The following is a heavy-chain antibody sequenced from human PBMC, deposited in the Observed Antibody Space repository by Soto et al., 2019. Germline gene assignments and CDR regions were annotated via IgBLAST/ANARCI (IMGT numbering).Heavy chain of an antibody. CDR1: DGSISSYY. CDR3: ARINSRRYYYCYFKDF. V-gene: IGHV4-59*01. Sequence: TLSLTCSVSDGSISSYYWAWIRQPPGKGLEWIGHISNGGSTNYNPALKSRVTISLDTSNNQFSLKLSSVTAEDTALYYCARINSRRYYYCYFKDFWGKGTSDTVSS. CDR2: ISNGGST. D-gene: IGHD2-21*01. J-gene: IGHJ6*03.